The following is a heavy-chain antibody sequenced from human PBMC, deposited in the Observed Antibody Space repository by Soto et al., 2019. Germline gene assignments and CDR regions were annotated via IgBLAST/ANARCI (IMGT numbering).Heavy chain of an antibody. CDR2: TRNKAERYTT. Sequence: EVQLVESGGGLVQPGGSLTLSCAVSGFTFSNHYMDWVRQAPGKGLEWVGRTRNKAERYTTDYAASVKGRFTISRDESRNSLYLQMNSLKTEDTALYYCVRGLHSFDIWGQGTRVTVSS. J-gene: IGHJ3*02. CDR1: GFTFSNHY. CDR3: VRGLHSFDI. V-gene: IGHV3-72*01. D-gene: IGHD3-16*01.